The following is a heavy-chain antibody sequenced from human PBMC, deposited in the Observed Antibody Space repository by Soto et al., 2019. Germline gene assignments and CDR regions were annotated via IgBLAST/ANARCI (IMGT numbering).Heavy chain of an antibody. CDR3: ARAYGGFDNGLDV. CDR1: GDYIRSYY. V-gene: IGHV4-59*01. J-gene: IGHJ6*03. CDR2: IYYSRST. Sequence: TSETLSLTCTVSGDYIRSYYWTWIRHPPRNGLELIWYIYYSRSTRSNPSRKSRGTISVNRSKNQFSLKLSSVIAADTAVYYCARAYGGFDNGLDVWGKGTAVT. D-gene: IGHD5-12*01.